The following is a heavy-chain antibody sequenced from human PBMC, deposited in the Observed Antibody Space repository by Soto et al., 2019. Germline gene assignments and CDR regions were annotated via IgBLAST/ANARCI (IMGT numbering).Heavy chain of an antibody. V-gene: IGHV4-34*01. J-gene: IGHJ4*02. D-gene: IGHD1-26*01. Sequence: SETLSLTCAFSGGSFSGYYWSWIRDPPGKGLEWLGEIKHSGSTKYNPSLKSRVTISVETSNNQISLPLSYVPAADTAVDYCGRVYSCPPSHNNRSYQYWGPATLVNVS. CDR2: IKHSGST. CDR1: GGSFSGYY. CDR3: GRVYSCPPSHNNRSYQY.